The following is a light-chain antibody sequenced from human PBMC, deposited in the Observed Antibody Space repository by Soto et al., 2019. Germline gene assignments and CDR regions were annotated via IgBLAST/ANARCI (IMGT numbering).Light chain of an antibody. J-gene: IGKJ1*01. Sequence: EIVLTQSPATLSLSPGERATLSCRASQSVSSYLAWYQQKPGQAPRLLIYDASNRATGIPARFSGSGSGTDFTLTISSLEPEDFAVYYCQQRSNWPGGTFGQGT. CDR1: QSVSSY. CDR3: QQRSNWPGGT. V-gene: IGKV3-11*01. CDR2: DAS.